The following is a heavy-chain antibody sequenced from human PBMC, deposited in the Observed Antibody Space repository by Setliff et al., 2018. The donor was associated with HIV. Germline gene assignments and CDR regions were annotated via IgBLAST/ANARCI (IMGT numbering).Heavy chain of an antibody. V-gene: IGHV1-69*13. J-gene: IGHJ6*03. CDR1: GGTFNINA. CDR3: SKVSEHRTSSGSFYYYMDV. CDR2: IIPLFGTA. D-gene: IGHD6-6*01. Sequence: ASVKVSCKASGGTFNINAVTWVRQAPGQGLEWVGAIIPLFGTANYAQKFQGRVTITADDSTSTAYMEVRSLRSADTAVYYCSKVSEHRTSSGSFYYYMDVRGTGTTVTVSS.